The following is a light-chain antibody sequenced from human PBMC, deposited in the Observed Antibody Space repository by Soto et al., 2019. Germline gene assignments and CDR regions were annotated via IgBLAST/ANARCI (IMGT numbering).Light chain of an antibody. CDR1: PSVSNY. V-gene: IGKV3-11*01. CDR3: QQRNIWPPVT. J-gene: IGKJ5*01. Sequence: EVVMRQSPATLSVSPGERATLSCRASPSVSNYLAWYQQKPGQAPRLLIYGAFNRATGIPARFSGSGSGADFTLTISSLEPEDFAVYYCQQRNIWPPVTFGQGTRLENK. CDR2: GAF.